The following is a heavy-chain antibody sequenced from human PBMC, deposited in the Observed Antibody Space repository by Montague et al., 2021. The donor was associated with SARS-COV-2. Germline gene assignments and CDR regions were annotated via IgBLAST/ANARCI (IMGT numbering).Heavy chain of an antibody. D-gene: IGHD6-19*01. CDR2: IYYSGST. J-gene: IGHJ3*02. CDR1: GGSISSSSYY. CDR3: ARQENSSGWFKPDAFDI. V-gene: IGHV4-39*01. Sequence: SETRSLTCTDSGGSISSSSYYWGWIRQPPGKGLEWIGSIYYSGSTYYNPSLKSRVTISVDTSKNQFSLKLSSVTAADTAVYYCARQENSSGWFKPDAFDIWGQGTMVTVSS.